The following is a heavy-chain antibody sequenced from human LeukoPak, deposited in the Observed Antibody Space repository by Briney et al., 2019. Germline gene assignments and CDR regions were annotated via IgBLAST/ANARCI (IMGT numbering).Heavy chain of an antibody. CDR3: ARGGSAGSADY. CDR2: IRGDGSEK. J-gene: IGHJ4*02. V-gene: IGHV3-7*01. CDR1: KFTFSIDW. Sequence: GGSLRLSCAASKFTFSIDWMRWVRQALGRGRGGEANIRGDGSEKYYVDSVKGRFTISRDNAKNSLYLQMNSLRVEDTAVYYCARGGSAGSADYWGQGTLVTVSS. D-gene: IGHD6-6*01.